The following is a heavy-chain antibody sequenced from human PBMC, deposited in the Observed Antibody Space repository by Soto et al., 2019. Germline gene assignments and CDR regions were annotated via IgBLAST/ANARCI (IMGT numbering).Heavy chain of an antibody. J-gene: IGHJ4*02. Sequence: PGGSLRLSCAASGFTFSSYAMHWVRQAPGKGLEWVAVISYDGSNKYYADSVKGRFTISRDNSKNTLYLQMNSLRAEDTAVYYCGGFFTYTSGVLVWEYGGKETLLPLAS. CDR3: GGFFTYTSGVLVWEY. V-gene: IGHV3-30-3*01. CDR1: GFTFSSYA. CDR2: ISYDGSNK. D-gene: IGHD2-8*01.